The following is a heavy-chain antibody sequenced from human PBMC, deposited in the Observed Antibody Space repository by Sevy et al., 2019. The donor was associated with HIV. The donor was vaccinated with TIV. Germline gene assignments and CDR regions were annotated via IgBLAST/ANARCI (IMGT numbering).Heavy chain of an antibody. CDR2: FSFGCGRI. Sequence: GGSLRLSCAASGFTFAKYSMSWVRQAPGKGLEWVSTFSFGCGRINYADSVKGRFTISRDDSKNTLFLQMNSLRADDTATYFCAREWCTQPNDYWGQGTLVTVSS. J-gene: IGHJ4*02. D-gene: IGHD2-8*02. V-gene: IGHV3-23*01. CDR1: GFTFAKYS. CDR3: AREWCTQPNDY.